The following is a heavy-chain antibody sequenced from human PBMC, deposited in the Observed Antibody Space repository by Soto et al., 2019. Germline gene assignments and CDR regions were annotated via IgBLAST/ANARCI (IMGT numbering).Heavy chain of an antibody. CDR1: GFTFSSYS. Sequence: GGSLRLSCAASGFTFSSYSMNWVRQAPGKGLEWVSSISSSSSYIYYADSVRGRFTISRDNAKNSLYLQMNSLRAEDTAVYYCARDRGVRECFDYWGQGTLVTVSS. CDR2: ISSSSSYI. D-gene: IGHD3-10*01. CDR3: ARDRGVRECFDY. V-gene: IGHV3-21*01. J-gene: IGHJ4*02.